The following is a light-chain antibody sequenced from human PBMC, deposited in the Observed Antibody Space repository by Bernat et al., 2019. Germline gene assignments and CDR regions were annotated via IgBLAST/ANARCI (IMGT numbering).Light chain of an antibody. CDR3: SSYTGSTTLVFV. CDR1: SSDVGGYNY. CDR2: HVS. V-gene: IGLV2-14*03. Sequence: QSALTQPASVSGSLGQSITISCTGTSSDVGGYNYVSWYQHHPGKAPKPMTYHVSSRPSGVSNRFSGSKSDNTASLTISGLQADDEADYYCSSYTGSTTLVFVFGSVTKVTVL. J-gene: IGLJ1*01.